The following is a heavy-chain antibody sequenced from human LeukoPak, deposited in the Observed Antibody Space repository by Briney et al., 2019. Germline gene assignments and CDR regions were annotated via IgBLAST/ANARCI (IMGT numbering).Heavy chain of an antibody. CDR2: IIPIFGTA. Sequence: SVKVSCTASGGTSSSNAISWGRQAPGQGLEWMGGIIPIFGTANYAQKFQGRVTITADESTSTAYMELSSLRSEDTAVYYCAIEKLIGDLFSPLGYWGQGTLVTVSS. J-gene: IGHJ4*02. CDR3: AIEKLIGDLFSPLGY. D-gene: IGHD3-10*01. V-gene: IGHV1-69*13. CDR1: GGTSSSNA.